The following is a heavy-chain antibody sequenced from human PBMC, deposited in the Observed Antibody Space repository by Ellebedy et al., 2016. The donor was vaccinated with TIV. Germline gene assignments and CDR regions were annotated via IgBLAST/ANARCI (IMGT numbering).Heavy chain of an antibody. Sequence: SGPTLVXPTQTLTLTCTFSGFSLSTTGMRVTWIREPPGKALEWLARIDWDGDKFYSTSLKTRLSISKDTSKHQVVLTVANMDPVDTATYYCAHSLTPLCYDYWGQGTLVTVSS. V-gene: IGHV2-70*12. CDR3: AHSLTPLCYDY. J-gene: IGHJ4*02. CDR2: IDWDGDK. D-gene: IGHD4/OR15-4a*01. CDR1: GFSLSTTGMR.